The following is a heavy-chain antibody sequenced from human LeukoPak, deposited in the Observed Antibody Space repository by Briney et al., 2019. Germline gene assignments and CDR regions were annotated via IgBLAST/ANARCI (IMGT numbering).Heavy chain of an antibody. D-gene: IGHD7-27*01. J-gene: IGHJ4*02. CDR3: ARELGQRFDY. V-gene: IGHV3-30-3*01. Sequence: TGGSLRLSCAASGFTFSSYAMHWVRQAPGKGLEWVAVISYDGSNKYYADSVKGRFTISRDNSKNTLYVQVNSLRAEDTAVYYCARELGQRFDYWGQGTLVTVSS. CDR1: GFTFSSYA. CDR2: ISYDGSNK.